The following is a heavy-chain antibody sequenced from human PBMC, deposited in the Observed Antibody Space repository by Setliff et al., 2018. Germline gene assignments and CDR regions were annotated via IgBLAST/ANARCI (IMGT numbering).Heavy chain of an antibody. Sequence: ASVKVSCKASGYTFSANAIHWVRQAPGQRLEWMGFIYTDNGNTKYSKNFQDRVAITRDTSASTAYMELSSLTSEDTAVYFCARGSRGFDCWGQGTQVTVSS. CDR3: ARGSRGFDC. CDR2: IYTDNGNT. V-gene: IGHV1-3*04. CDR1: GYTFSANA. J-gene: IGHJ4*02.